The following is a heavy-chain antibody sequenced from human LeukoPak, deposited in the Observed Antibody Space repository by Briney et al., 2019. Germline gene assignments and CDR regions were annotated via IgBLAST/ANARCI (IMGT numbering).Heavy chain of an antibody. CDR1: GGSISSYY. D-gene: IGHD5-18*01. J-gene: IGHJ5*02. V-gene: IGHV4-59*01. CDR3: ARGVRGYSYGYDWFDP. CDR2: IYYSGST. Sequence: PSETLSLTCTVSGGSISSYYWSWIRLPPGKGLEWIGYIYYSGSTNYNPSLNSRVTISLDTSKNQFSPKLSSVTAADTAVYYCARGVRGYSYGYDWFDPWGQGTLVTVSS.